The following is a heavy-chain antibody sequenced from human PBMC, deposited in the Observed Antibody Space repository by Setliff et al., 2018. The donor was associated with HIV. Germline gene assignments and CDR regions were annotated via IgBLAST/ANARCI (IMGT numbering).Heavy chain of an antibody. Sequence: GESLKISCQGSGYSFTSYWIAWVRQMPGKGLEWMGIIYPGDSVTRYSPSFQGQVTISADKSISTAYLQWRSLQASDTAVYYCARRTRRRGSSYGNIDYWGQGTLVTVSS. CDR1: GYSFTSYW. D-gene: IGHD5-18*01. V-gene: IGHV5-51*01. CDR2: IYPGDSVT. CDR3: ARRTRRRGSSYGNIDY. J-gene: IGHJ4*02.